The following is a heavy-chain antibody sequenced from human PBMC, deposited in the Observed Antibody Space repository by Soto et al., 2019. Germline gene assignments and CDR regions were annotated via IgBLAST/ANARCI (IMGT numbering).Heavy chain of an antibody. D-gene: IGHD6-13*01. J-gene: IGHJ5*02. Sequence: QVQLVQSGAEVKKPGASVKVSCKASGYIFTSYGINWVRQAPGQGLEWMGWINTYNGNTNYAQNLHGRVTMTTDTSTSTSYMELRSLRSDDTAVYYCARDVGQYSSTWSPFDPWGQGTLVTVSS. V-gene: IGHV1-18*01. CDR1: GYIFTSYG. CDR3: ARDVGQYSSTWSPFDP. CDR2: INTYNGNT.